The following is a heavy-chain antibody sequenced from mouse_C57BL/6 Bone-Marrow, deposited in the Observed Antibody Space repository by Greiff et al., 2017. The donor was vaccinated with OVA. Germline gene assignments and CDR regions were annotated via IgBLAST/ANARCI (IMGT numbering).Heavy chain of an antibody. CDR2: IDPSDSYT. Sequence: QVQLQQPGAELVMPGASVKLSCKASGYTFTSYWMHWVKQRPGQGLEWIGEIDPSDSYTNYNQKFKGKSTLTVDKSSSTAYMQLSSLTSEDSAVDYCASEVSLLYLDYWGQGTTLTVSS. V-gene: IGHV1-69*01. CDR3: ASEVSLLYLDY. CDR1: GYTFTSYW. J-gene: IGHJ2*01. D-gene: IGHD2-12*01.